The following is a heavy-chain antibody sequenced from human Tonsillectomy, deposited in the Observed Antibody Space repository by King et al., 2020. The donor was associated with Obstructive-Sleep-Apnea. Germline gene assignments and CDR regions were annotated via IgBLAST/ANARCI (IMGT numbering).Heavy chain of an antibody. CDR3: ARGGGSPPFDY. CDR1: CGSISRYF. CDR2: IYYRWST. V-gene: IGHV4-59*01. D-gene: IGHD1-26*01. Sequence: QLQESGPGPVKPSETLALTRTFSCGSISRYFRRWIREPPGKGLGGVGYIYYRWSTNYNPPLKRRVTITVDTSKNQFSPRLSSVNAADTAVFYCARGGGSPPFDYWGQGTLVTVSS. J-gene: IGHJ4*02.